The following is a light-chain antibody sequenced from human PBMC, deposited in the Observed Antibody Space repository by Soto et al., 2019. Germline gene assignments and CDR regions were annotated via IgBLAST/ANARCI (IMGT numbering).Light chain of an antibody. J-gene: IGLJ2*01. CDR1: NSSIGAGHH. CDR2: SNA. Sequence: QSVLTQPPSVTGAPGQRVTISCSGSNSSIGAGHHVNWYQQFPGSAPKLLIYSNAARPSGVPDRFSGSKSGTSASLAITGLQAEDEADYYGQSFDSHVLGLLFGVGTKLPVL. V-gene: IGLV1-40*01. CDR3: QSFDSHVLGLL.